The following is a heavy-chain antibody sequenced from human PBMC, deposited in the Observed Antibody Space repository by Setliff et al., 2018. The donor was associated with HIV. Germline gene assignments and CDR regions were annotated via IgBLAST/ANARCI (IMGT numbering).Heavy chain of an antibody. D-gene: IGHD2-21*02. CDR3: AATKGDWDRLLDAFDI. J-gene: IGHJ3*02. CDR1: GYLFTGYY. V-gene: IGHV1-2*02. Sequence: ASVKVSCKASGYLFTGYYMHWVRQAPGQGLEWMGWINVNSGGTKYAQKFQGRVTMTRDTSISTAYMEVSSLRSDDTAVYYCAATKGDWDRLLDAFDIWGQGTMVTVSS. CDR2: INVNSGGT.